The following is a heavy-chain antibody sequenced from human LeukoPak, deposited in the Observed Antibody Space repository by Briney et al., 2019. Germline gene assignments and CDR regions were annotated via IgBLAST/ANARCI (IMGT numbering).Heavy chain of an antibody. CDR3: ARAGANSGWWVGL. Sequence: PGGSLRLSCAASGFTLSSYWMSWVRQAPGKGLEWVANIKQDGSEKYYVDSVKGRFTISRDNAKNSLYLQMNSLRAEDTAVYYCARAGANSGWWVGLWGQGTLVTVSS. CDR1: GFTLSSYW. CDR2: IKQDGSEK. D-gene: IGHD6-19*01. V-gene: IGHV3-7*03. J-gene: IGHJ4*02.